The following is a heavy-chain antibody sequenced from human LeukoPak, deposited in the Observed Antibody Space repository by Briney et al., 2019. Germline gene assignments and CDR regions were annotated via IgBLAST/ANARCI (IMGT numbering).Heavy chain of an antibody. J-gene: IGHJ4*02. CDR1: GFTFSSYA. V-gene: IGHV3-23*01. CDR3: AKVSSRIAVAGTFFDY. Sequence: GGSLRLSCAASGFTFSSYAMSWVPQAPGEGLEWVSAMIGSGGSTYYEDFVNGRFTISRDNSKNTLDLQMNSLIAEDTAVYYCAKVSSRIAVAGTFFDYWGEGTLVSVSS. CDR2: MIGSGGST. D-gene: IGHD6-19*01.